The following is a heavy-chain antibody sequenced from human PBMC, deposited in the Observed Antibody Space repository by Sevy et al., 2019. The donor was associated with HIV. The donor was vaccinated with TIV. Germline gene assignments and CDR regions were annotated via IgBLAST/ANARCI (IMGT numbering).Heavy chain of an antibody. D-gene: IGHD3-22*01. CDR3: AGHYYDSTGYYFPLDY. CDR2: ISDDGNNK. J-gene: IGHJ4*02. V-gene: IGHV3-30*04. Sequence: GGSLRLSCAASGFTFSTYAMYWVRQAPGKGLEWVAVISDDGNNKDYADSVKGRFTVSRDNSKNTLDLQMNSLRADDTAVYYCAGHYYDSTGYYFPLDYWGQGTLVTVSS. CDR1: GFTFSTYA.